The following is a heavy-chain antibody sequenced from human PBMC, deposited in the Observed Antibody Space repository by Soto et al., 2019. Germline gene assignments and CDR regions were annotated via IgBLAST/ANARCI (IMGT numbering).Heavy chain of an antibody. CDR3: GRLTSDFYDGCGYRAFDI. CDR2: INHSGST. V-gene: IGHV4-34*01. D-gene: IGHD3-22*01. J-gene: IGHJ3*02. Sequence: QVLLQQWAAGLLKPSVTLSPTCAVSGGSFSGYYWGWICQTPGKGLAWIGAINHSGSTNYNASLKSRGTITVDTATKHDSLEVSYVPAADTAVYYCGRLTSDFYDGCGYRAFDIWGQGTTVTVS. CDR1: GGSFSGYY.